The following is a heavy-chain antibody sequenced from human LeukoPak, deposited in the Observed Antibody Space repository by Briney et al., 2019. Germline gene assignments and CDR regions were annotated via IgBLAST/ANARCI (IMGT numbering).Heavy chain of an antibody. D-gene: IGHD3-3*01. CDR2: INSDGSNT. CDR1: GFTVRSYW. J-gene: IGHJ4*02. CDR3: ARDRIGVVTPFDY. V-gene: IGHV3-74*01. Sequence: GGSLRLSCAASGFTVRSYWMHWVRQAPGKGLVWVSHINSDGSNTGYADSVKGRFTISRDNAKNSLYLQMNSLRAEDTAVYYCARDRIGVVTPFDYWGQGTPVTVSS.